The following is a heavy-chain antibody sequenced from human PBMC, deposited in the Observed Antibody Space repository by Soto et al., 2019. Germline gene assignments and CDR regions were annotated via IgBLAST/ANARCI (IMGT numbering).Heavy chain of an antibody. CDR3: AKTLTGYGSGSYGYYYYGMDV. CDR1: GYSFTSYW. D-gene: IGHD3-10*01. J-gene: IGHJ6*02. Sequence: GESLKISFKGSGYSFTSYWISWVRQMPGKGLEWMGRIDPSDSYTNYSPSFQGHVTISADKSISTAYLQWSSLKASDTAMYYCAKTLTGYGSGSYGYYYYGMDVWGQGTTVTVSS. V-gene: IGHV5-10-1*01. CDR2: IDPSDSYT.